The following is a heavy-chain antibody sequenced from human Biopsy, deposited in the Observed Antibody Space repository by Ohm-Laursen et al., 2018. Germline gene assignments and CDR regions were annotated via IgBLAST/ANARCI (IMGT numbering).Heavy chain of an antibody. D-gene: IGHD4-23*01. CDR1: GFSFSDYH. CDR2: ISGGGTI. CDR3: ARDTRWSPYSMDV. V-gene: IGHV3-11*01. Sequence: SLRPSCAASGFSFSDYHMRWIRQAPGRGLEWVSYISGGGTIYYGDSMRGRVTISRDNAKNSLYLQMHSLRAEDTAVYYCARDTRWSPYSMDVWGQGTTVTASS. J-gene: IGHJ6*02.